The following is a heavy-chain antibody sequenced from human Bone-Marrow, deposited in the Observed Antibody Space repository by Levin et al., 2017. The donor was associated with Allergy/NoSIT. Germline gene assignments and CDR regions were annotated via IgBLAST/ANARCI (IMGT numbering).Heavy chain of an antibody. CDR2: ISGSGGRT. D-gene: IGHD3-10*01. J-gene: IGHJ6*02. CDR3: ASFALGSLYYGLDV. V-gene: IGHV3-23*01. Sequence: GESLKISFVDSRLTFNSYAMSWVRQAPGKRLEWVSAISGSGGRTHYADSVKGRFTISRDNSKNTLYLEMNSLRADDTAVYYCASFALGSLYYGLDVWGQGTTVTVSS. CDR1: RLTFNSYA.